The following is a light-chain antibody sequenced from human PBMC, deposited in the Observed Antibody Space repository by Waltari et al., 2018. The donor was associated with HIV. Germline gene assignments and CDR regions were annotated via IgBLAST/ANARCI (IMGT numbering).Light chain of an antibody. Sequence: QSARTQPASVPGSPGQSTTIPGPGTRSNVGSDDLVSWYQQHPGEAPKRIIYEVTKRPSGVSNRFSGSKSGNTASLTISGLQAEDEADYYCCSCPRSGIRYVFGTGTKVTVL. V-gene: IGLV2-23*02. CDR2: EVT. CDR3: CSCPRSGIRYV. J-gene: IGLJ1*01. CDR1: RSNVGSDDL.